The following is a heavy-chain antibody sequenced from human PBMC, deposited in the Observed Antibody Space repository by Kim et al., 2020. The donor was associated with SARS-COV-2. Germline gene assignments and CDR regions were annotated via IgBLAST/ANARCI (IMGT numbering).Heavy chain of an antibody. CDR2: IHYSGTT. CDR1: GGSITNSDYY. CDR3: ARHRKYTYGYNRFDP. D-gene: IGHD5-18*01. J-gene: IGHJ5*02. V-gene: IGHV4-39*01. Sequence: SETLSLTCTVSGGSITNSDYYWGWIRQPPGKGLEWIGSIHYSGTTYYNASLKSRVTISVDMSKNQFSLKLFSVTATDTALYYCARHRKYTYGYNRFDPWGQGTLVTVSS.